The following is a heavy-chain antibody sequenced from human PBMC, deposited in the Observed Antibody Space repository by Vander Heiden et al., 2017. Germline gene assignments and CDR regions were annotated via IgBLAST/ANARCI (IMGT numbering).Heavy chain of an antibody. V-gene: IGHV3-30-3*01. CDR1: AFTFSNYA. CDR3: ARDGGGMTTDFSDY. J-gene: IGHJ4*02. CDR2: ISYDGSNK. Sequence: QVQLVESGGGVVQPGRSLRLSCAASAFTFSNYAMHWVRQAPGKGLEWVAVISYDGSNKYYADSVKGRFTISRDNSKNTLHLQMNSLRAEDTAVYHCARDGGGMTTDFSDYWGQGTLVTVSS. D-gene: IGHD4-17*01.